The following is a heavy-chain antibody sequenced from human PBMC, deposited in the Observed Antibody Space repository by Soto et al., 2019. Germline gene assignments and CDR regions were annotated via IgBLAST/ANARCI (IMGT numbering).Heavy chain of an antibody. CDR2: ISGSGGST. CDR1: GFTFSSYA. CDR3: AKDIEYYDSSGYYTSFDY. D-gene: IGHD3-22*01. Sequence: PGGSLRLSCAASGFTFSSYAMSWVRQAPGKGLEWVSAISGSGGSTYYADSVKGRFTISRDNSKNTLYLQMNSLRAEDTAVYYCAKDIEYYDSSGYYTSFDYWGQGTLVTVS. V-gene: IGHV3-23*01. J-gene: IGHJ4*02.